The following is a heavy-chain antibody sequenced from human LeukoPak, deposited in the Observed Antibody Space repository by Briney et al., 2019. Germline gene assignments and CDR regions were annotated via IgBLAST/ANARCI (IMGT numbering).Heavy chain of an antibody. J-gene: IGHJ6*02. V-gene: IGHV3-30-3*01. CDR3: AFSSGSYKHYYYGMDV. CDR1: GFTFSNYA. Sequence: GRSLRLSCAASGFTFSNYAMHWVRQAPGKGLEWVAVISYDGSNKYYADSVKGRFTISRDNSKNTLYLQMNSLRAEDTAVYYCAFSSGSYKHYYYGMDVWGQGTTVTVSS. CDR2: ISYDGSNK. D-gene: IGHD3-10*01.